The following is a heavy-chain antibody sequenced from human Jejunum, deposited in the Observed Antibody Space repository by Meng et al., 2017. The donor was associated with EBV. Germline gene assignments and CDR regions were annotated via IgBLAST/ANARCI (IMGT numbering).Heavy chain of an antibody. D-gene: IGHD3-22*01. J-gene: IGHJ5*01. CDR2: IYWDDDQ. CDR1: GVSLSTIGVG. CDR3: AHFYDSSGYTDS. Sequence: QITLKESGPTLVKPTQTLTLTCTFSGVSLSTIGVGVSWIRQPPGKALEWLALIYWDDDQRFSPSLRSRLTITKDTSKNQVVLTMTNMDPADTGTYFCAHFYDSSGYTDSWGQGTLVTVSS. V-gene: IGHV2-5*02.